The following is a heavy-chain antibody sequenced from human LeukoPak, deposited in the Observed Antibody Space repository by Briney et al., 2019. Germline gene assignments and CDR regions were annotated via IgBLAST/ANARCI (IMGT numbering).Heavy chain of an antibody. CDR1: GGSISGYF. D-gene: IGHD3-10*01. CDR3: AREGARMVRGVMGFDY. V-gene: IGHV4-59*01. Sequence: PSETLSLTCTVSGGSISGYFWSWIRQPPGKGLEWIGHIHYTGSTNYNPSHQSRVTISVDTSKKQFSLKLSSVTAADTAVYYCAREGARMVRGVMGFDYWGQGTLVTVSS. CDR2: IHYTGST. J-gene: IGHJ4*02.